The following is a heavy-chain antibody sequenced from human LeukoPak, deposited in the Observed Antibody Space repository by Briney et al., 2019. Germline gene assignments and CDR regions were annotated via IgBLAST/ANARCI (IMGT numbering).Heavy chain of an antibody. CDR1: GGSISSSSYY. CDR3: ARGCYDSRSGYLRRFHNWFDP. Sequence: SETLSLTCTVSGGSISSSSYYWGWIRQPPGKGPEWIGSIYYSGSTYYNPSLKSRVTISVDTSKNQFSLKLSSVTAADTAVYYCARGCYDSRSGYLRRFHNWFDPWGQGTLVTVSS. J-gene: IGHJ5*02. V-gene: IGHV4-39*01. D-gene: IGHD3-3*01. CDR2: IYYSGST.